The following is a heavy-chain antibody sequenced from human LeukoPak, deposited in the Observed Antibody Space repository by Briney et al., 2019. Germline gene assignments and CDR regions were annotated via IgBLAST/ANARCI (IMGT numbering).Heavy chain of an antibody. CDR3: ARDLKTSVGGYYPQFDY. D-gene: IGHD3-22*01. J-gene: IGHJ4*01. Sequence: GGSLRLSCAASGFTFSSYAMTWVRQAPGKGLEWVSAISSSGVNTYYADSVKGRFTISRDNSKNTLYLQMGSLRAEDTAVYSRARDLKTSVGGYYPQFDYWGQGNLVSVSS. V-gene: IGHV3-23*01. CDR1: GFTFSSYA. CDR2: ISSSGVNT.